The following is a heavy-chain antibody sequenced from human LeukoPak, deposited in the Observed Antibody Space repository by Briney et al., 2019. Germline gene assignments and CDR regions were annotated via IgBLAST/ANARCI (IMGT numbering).Heavy chain of an antibody. CDR1: GYTFTGYY. D-gene: IGHD3-22*01. CDR2: INPNSGGT. Sequence: ASVKVSCKASGYTFTGYYMHWVRQAPGQGLEWMGWINPNSGGTNYAQKFQGRVTMTRDTSISTAYMELSRLRSDDTAVYYCARDQQITMIRRVRPVHIDYWGQGTLVTVSS. J-gene: IGHJ4*02. CDR3: ARDQQITMIRRVRPVHIDY. V-gene: IGHV1-2*02.